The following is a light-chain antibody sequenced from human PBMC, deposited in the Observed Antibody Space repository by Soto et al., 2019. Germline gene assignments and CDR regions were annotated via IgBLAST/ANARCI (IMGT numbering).Light chain of an antibody. Sequence: QLVLTQPPSASGTPGQRVTISCSGSSSNIGSNTVNWYQQLPGTAPKLLIYSNNQRPSGVPDRFSGSKSGTSASLAISGLQSEDEADYYCAAWDDSPSYVFGTGTKLTVL. V-gene: IGLV1-44*01. CDR3: AAWDDSPSYV. J-gene: IGLJ1*01. CDR2: SNN. CDR1: SSNIGSNT.